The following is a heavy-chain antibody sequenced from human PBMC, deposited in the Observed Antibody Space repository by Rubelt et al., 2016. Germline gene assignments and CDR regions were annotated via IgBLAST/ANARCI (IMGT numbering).Heavy chain of an antibody. J-gene: IGHJ4*01. CDR3: TKETGLSGSGSYYDY. V-gene: IGHV3-43*01. CDR1: GFTFDDYT. Sequence: EVQLVESGGSVVQPGGSLRLSCAASGFTFDDYTMHWVRQAPGKSLEWVSLITWDGDVTSYADSVKGRFTISRDNSKNTLFLQMHSLPTEDTALYYCTKETGLSGSGSYYDYWGRGARVTVSS. CDR2: ITWDGDVT. D-gene: IGHD3-10*01.